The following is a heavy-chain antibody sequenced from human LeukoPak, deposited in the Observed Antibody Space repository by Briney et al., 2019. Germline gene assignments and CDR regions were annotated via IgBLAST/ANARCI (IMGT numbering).Heavy chain of an antibody. CDR1: GFGFSNYY. D-gene: IGHD3-16*01. CDR3: ARDRAVTQVWVEFDS. Sequence: GGSLRLSCAGSGFGFSNYYMNWVRQAPGKGLEWVSLIRDSGETFYADSVKGRFTISRDNSKNTVYLQMNRLRVEDTAVYFCARDRAVTQVWVEFDSWGQGTLVTVSS. V-gene: IGHV3-66*03. CDR2: IRDSGET. J-gene: IGHJ5*01.